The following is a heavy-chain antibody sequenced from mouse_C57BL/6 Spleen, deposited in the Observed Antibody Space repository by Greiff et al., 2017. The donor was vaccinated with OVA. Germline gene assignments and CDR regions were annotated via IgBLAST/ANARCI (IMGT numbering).Heavy chain of an antibody. CDR3: ARSPSSYGYSVLSWFAY. Sequence: VQLQQSGPELVKPGASVKISCKASYYTFTAYYINWVKQRPGQGLEWIGWIFPGSGSTYYNEKFKGKATLTVDKSSSTAYMLLSSLTSEDSAVYFCARSPSSYGYSVLSWFAYWGQGTLVTVSA. CDR1: YYTFTAYY. J-gene: IGHJ3*01. D-gene: IGHD2-2*01. CDR2: IFPGSGST. V-gene: IGHV1-75*01.